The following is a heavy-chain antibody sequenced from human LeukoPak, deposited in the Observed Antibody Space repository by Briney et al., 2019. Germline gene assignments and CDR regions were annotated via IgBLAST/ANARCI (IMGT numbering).Heavy chain of an antibody. D-gene: IGHD6-13*01. CDR1: GYTFTSYG. Sequence: ASVKVSCKASGYTFTSYGISWVRQAPGQGLEWMGWISAYNGNTNYAQKLQGRVTMTTDTSTSTAYMELRSLRSDDTAVYYCARDQIAAGLNRFDPWGQGTLVTVSS. CDR2: ISAYNGNT. V-gene: IGHV1-18*01. J-gene: IGHJ5*02. CDR3: ARDQIAAGLNRFDP.